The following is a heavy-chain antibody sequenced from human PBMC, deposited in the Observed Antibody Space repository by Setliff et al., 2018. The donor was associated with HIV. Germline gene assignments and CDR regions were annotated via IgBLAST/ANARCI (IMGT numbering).Heavy chain of an antibody. J-gene: IGHJ6*03. CDR2: IRYDGDNK. CDR1: GFSLSDYY. CDR3: AKAFGYCSGGSCPVLMDV. V-gene: IGHV3-30*02. Sequence: PGGSLRLSCAVSGFSLSDYYMDWVRQAPGKGLEWVAFIRYDGDNKYYADSVKGRFTISRDNSKNTLYLQMNSLRAKDAAVYYCAKAFGYCSGGSCPVLMDVWGKGTTVTVSS. D-gene: IGHD2-15*01.